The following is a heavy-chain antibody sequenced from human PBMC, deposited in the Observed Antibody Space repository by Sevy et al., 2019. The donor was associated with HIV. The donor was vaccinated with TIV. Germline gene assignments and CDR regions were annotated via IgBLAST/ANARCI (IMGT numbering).Heavy chain of an antibody. CDR2: ISAYNGNT. Sequence: ASVKVSCKASGYTFTSYGISWVRQAPGQGLEWMGWISAYNGNTHYAQKLQGRVTMTTDTSTSTAYMELRSLRSDDTAVYYCARWARELLAVDPWGQGTLVTVSS. V-gene: IGHV1-18*04. CDR1: GYTFTSYG. D-gene: IGHD1-26*01. J-gene: IGHJ5*02. CDR3: ARWARELLAVDP.